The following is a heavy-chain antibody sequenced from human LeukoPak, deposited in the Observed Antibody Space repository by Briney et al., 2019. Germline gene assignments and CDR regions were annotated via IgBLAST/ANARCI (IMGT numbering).Heavy chain of an antibody. CDR1: GFTFSSYA. CDR3: AKATLLVVVAAYFDY. CDR2: ISGSGGST. V-gene: IGHV3-23*01. D-gene: IGHD2-15*01. Sequence: GGSLRLSCAASGFTFSSYAMSWVRQAPGKGLEWVSAISGSGGSTYYADSVKGRFTISRDNSKNTLYLQMNSLRAEDTAVYYCAKATLLVVVAAYFDYWGQGTLVTVSS. J-gene: IGHJ4*02.